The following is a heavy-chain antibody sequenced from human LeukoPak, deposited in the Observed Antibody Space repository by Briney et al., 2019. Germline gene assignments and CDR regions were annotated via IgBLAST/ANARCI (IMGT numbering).Heavy chain of an antibody. CDR1: GYTFTGYY. Sequence: ASVKVSCKASGYTFTGYYMHWVRQAPGQGLEWMGWISAYNGNTNYAQKLQGRVTMTTDTSTSTAYMELRSLRSDDTAVYYCARDLVDDILTGYYVPFDPWGQGTLVTVSS. D-gene: IGHD3-9*01. CDR3: ARDLVDDILTGYYVPFDP. J-gene: IGHJ5*02. V-gene: IGHV1-18*04. CDR2: ISAYNGNT.